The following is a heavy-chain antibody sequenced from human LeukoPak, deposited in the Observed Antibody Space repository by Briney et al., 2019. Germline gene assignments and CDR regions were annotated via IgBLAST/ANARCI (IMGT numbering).Heavy chain of an antibody. V-gene: IGHV5-51*01. D-gene: IGHD3-16*02. J-gene: IGHJ4*02. Sequence: GESLKISCKGSGYSFTSYWIGWVRQMPGKGLEWMGIVYPGDSDTRYSPSFQGQVTISADKSISTAYLQWSSLKASDTAMYYCARRGVWGSYPYYSDYWGQGTLVTVSS. CDR1: GYSFTSYW. CDR2: VYPGDSDT. CDR3: ARRGVWGSYPYYSDY.